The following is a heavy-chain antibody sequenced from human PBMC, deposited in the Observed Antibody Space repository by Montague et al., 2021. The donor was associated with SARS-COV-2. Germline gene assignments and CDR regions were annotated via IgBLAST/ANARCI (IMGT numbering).Heavy chain of an antibody. Sequence: SETLSLTCSISDYSISTSYYWAWLRLPPGRAMQWIGTIYYSGSTFYNPSFRSRVTISIGSSKNQFSLKLTPVTAADTAIYFCARNPGPPHGSSWARGWFDPWGRGTLVTVSS. CDR2: IYYSGST. D-gene: IGHD6-13*01. CDR3: ARNPGPPHGSSWARGWFDP. J-gene: IGHJ5*02. V-gene: IGHV4-38-2*02. CDR1: DYSISTSYY.